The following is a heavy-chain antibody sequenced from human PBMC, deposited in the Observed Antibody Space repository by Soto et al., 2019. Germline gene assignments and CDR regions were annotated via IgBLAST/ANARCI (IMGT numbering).Heavy chain of an antibody. CDR2: IYYRGTT. V-gene: IGHV4-31*03. J-gene: IGHJ4*02. CDR3: CARSVGAIYSY. Sequence: QVQLQESGPGLVKPSQTLSLTCTVSGGSITSGAYYWSWIRQHPGKGLEWIGSIYYRGTTYYNPSLRSRLXXXXXXXXXXXXLXXXXXXXXXXAVYYCARSVGAIYSYWGQGTLVTVSS. CDR1: GGSITSGAYY. D-gene: IGHD2-21*01.